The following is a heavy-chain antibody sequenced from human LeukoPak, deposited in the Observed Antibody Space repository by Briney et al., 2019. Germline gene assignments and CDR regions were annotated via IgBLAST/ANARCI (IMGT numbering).Heavy chain of an antibody. J-gene: IGHJ4*02. CDR3: ARIMVATTREAFDY. D-gene: IGHD5-12*01. V-gene: IGHV3-48*03. Sequence: GGSLRLSCVASGFGFTNYAMSWVRQAPGKGLEWVSYISSSGSTIYYADSVRGRFTISRDNAKNSLYLQMNSLRAEDTAVYYCARIMVATTREAFDYWGQGTLVTVSS. CDR2: ISSSGSTI. CDR1: GFGFTNYA.